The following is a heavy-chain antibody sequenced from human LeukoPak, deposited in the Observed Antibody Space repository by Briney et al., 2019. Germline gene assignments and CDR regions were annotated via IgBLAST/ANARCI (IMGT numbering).Heavy chain of an antibody. CDR1: GFTFSNYA. D-gene: IGHD3-22*01. J-gene: IGHJ4*02. CDR2: ISYGGTNK. Sequence: GRSLRLSCAASGFTFSNYAMHWVRQAPGKGLEWVAAISYGGTNKYYADSVKGRFTISRDNSKNTLYLQMNSLRAKDTAVYFCERDQFDGSGFDYWGEGTLVSAS. CDR3: ERDQFDGSGFDY. V-gene: IGHV3-30*04.